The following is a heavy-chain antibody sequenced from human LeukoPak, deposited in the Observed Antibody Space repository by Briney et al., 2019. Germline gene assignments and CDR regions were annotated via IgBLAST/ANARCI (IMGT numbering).Heavy chain of an antibody. D-gene: IGHD1-26*01. CDR2: ISSSGSTI. V-gene: IGHV3-11*04. CDR3: ARGPVGVTGWFDP. Sequence: PGGSLRLSCAASGFTLSDYYMTWIRQAPGKGLEWVSYISSSGSTIYYADSVKGRFTISRDNAKNSLFLQMNSLRAEDTAVYYCARGPVGVTGWFDPWGQGTLVTVSS. J-gene: IGHJ5*02. CDR1: GFTLSDYY.